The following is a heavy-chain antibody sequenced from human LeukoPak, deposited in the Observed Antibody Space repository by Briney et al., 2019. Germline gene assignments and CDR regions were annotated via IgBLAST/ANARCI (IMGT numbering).Heavy chain of an antibody. J-gene: IGHJ3*02. D-gene: IGHD3-22*01. CDR2: IDYTGIT. CDR3: ARDVSYDGSGHYHGASDI. V-gene: IGHV4-59*02. CDR1: GGSVSSYY. Sequence: PSEALALTCTVSGGSVSSYYWSWIRQPPGKGLEWIAYIDYTGITKYNPSLRSRVTISVDTSTKQFSLKLSSVTAADTAVYYCARDVSYDGSGHYHGASDIWGQGTMATVSS.